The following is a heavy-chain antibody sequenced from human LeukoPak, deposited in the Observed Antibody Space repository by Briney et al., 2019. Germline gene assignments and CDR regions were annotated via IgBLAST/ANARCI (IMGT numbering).Heavy chain of an antibody. CDR2: ISGSGGST. CDR3: AKGKGDGYNWTDAFDI. D-gene: IGHD5-24*01. CDR1: GFTFSNAW. Sequence: PGGSLRLSCAVSGFTFSNAWMSWVRQAPGKGLERVSAISGSGGSTYYADSVKGRFTISRDNSKNTLYLQMNSLRAEDTAVYYCAKGKGDGYNWTDAFDIWGQGTMVTVSS. V-gene: IGHV3-23*01. J-gene: IGHJ3*02.